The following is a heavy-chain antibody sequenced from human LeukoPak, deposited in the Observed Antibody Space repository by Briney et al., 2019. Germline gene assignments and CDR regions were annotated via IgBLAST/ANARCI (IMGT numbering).Heavy chain of an antibody. CDR3: ARDVGGGLDY. CDR1: GFTFTTYW. V-gene: IGHV3-7*01. CDR2: IKGDESAR. D-gene: IGHD3-10*01. J-gene: IGHJ4*02. Sequence: PGGSLRLSCAASGFTFTTYWMAWVRQAPGKGLEWVANIKGDESARHQADSVKGRFTISRDNTQNSVYLQMSSLRGEDTAVYYCARDVGGGLDYWGQGTLVTVSS.